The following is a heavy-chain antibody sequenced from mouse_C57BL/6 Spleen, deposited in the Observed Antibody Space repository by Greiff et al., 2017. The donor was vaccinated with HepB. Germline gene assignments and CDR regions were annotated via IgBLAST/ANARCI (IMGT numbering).Heavy chain of an antibody. J-gene: IGHJ3*01. CDR2: IRNKANGYTT. Sequence: EVKLMESGGGLVQPGGSLRLSCAASGFTFTDYYMSWVRHPPGKALEWLGFIRNKANGYTTEYSASVKGRFTISRDNSQSILYLQMNALRAEDSATYYCASHSSGLAWFAYWGQGTLVTVSA. D-gene: IGHD3-2*02. CDR3: ASHSSGLAWFAY. V-gene: IGHV7-3*01. CDR1: GFTFTDYY.